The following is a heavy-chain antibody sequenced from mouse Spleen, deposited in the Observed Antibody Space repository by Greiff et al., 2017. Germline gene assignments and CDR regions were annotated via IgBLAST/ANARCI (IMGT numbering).Heavy chain of an antibody. D-gene: IGHD1-1*01. Sequence: EVQVVESGGGLVKPGGSLKLSCAASGFTFSSYAMSWVRQTPEKRLEWVATISSGGSYTYYPDSVKGRFTISRDNAKNTLYLQMSSLRSEDTAMYYCARRNYYGSSYEAMDYWGQGTSVTVSS. CDR3: ARRNYYGSSYEAMDY. J-gene: IGHJ4*01. V-gene: IGHV5-9-3*01. CDR1: GFTFSSYA. CDR2: ISSGGSYT.